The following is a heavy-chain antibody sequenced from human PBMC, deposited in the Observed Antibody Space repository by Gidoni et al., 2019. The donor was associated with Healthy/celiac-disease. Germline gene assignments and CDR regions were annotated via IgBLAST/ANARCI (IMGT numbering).Heavy chain of an antibody. J-gene: IGHJ4*02. Sequence: EVQLLESGGGLVQPGGSLRLSCAASGFTFSSYAMSWVRQAPGQGLEWVSAISGSGGSTYYADSVKGRYSISRDNSKNTLYLQMNSLRAEDTAVYYCAKGHYYGSGSYLDYFDYWGQGTLVTVSS. D-gene: IGHD3-10*01. V-gene: IGHV3-23*01. CDR3: AKGHYYGSGSYLDYFDY. CDR2: ISGSGGST. CDR1: GFTFSSYA.